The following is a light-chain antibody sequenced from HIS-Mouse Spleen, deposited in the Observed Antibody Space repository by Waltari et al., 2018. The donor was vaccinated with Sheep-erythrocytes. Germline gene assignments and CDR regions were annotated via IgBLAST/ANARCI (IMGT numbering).Light chain of an antibody. V-gene: IGLV3-1*01. CDR3: AAWDDSLNGPV. CDR1: KLGDKY. J-gene: IGLJ2*01. CDR2: QDS. Sequence: SYELTQPPSVSVSPGQTASITCSGDKLGDKYACWYQQKPGHSPVLVIYQDSKRPSGVPDRFSGSKSGTSASLAISGLQSEDEADYYCAAWDDSLNGPVFGGGTKLTVL.